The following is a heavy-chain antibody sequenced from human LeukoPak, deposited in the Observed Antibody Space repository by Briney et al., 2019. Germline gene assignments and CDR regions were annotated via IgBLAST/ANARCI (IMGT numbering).Heavy chain of an antibody. CDR3: TREDYYDSSGYYFEEGNYFDY. CDR2: IRSKAYGGTT. V-gene: IGHV3-49*04. J-gene: IGHJ4*02. Sequence: SLRLSCAASGFTFSSYEMNWVRQAPGKGLEWVGFIRSKAYGGTTEYAASVKGRFTISRDDSKSIAYLQVNSLKTEDTAVYYCTREDYYDSSGYYFEEGNYFDYWGQGTLVTVSS. D-gene: IGHD3-22*01. CDR1: GFTFSSYE.